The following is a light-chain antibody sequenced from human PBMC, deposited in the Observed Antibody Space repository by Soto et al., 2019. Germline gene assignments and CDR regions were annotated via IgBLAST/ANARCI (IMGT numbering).Light chain of an antibody. J-gene: IGKJ1*01. Sequence: AIQMPQSPSSLSASVGDRVTITCRASQDISDDVGWYQQTPGKAPKLLLSGASRLQSGVPSRFSGSGSGAQFTLPITSLRPEDSAIYYCLQNHNYPRTFGQGTKVEI. CDR1: QDISDD. CDR2: GAS. CDR3: LQNHNYPRT. V-gene: IGKV1-6*01.